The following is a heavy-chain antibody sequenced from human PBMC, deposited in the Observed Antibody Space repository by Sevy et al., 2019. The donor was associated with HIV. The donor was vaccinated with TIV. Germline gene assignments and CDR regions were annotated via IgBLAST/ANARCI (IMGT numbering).Heavy chain of an antibody. D-gene: IGHD5-18*01. CDR1: GFTFSSYL. Sequence: GGSLRLSCAASGFTFSSYLMHWVRQAPGKGLVWVSRINSDGSSTSYADSVKGRFTISRDNAKNTLYLQMNSLRAEDTAVYYCATWIQLLLLFDPWGQGTLVTVSS. V-gene: IGHV3-74*01. J-gene: IGHJ5*02. CDR2: INSDGSST. CDR3: ATWIQLLLLFDP.